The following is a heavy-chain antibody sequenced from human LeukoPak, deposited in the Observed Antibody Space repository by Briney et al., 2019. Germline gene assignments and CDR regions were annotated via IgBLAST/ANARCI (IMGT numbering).Heavy chain of an antibody. CDR2: IKQDGSLK. CDR3: ATSSDAPANM. J-gene: IGHJ4*02. V-gene: IGHV3-7*01. D-gene: IGHD2-2*01. Sequence: GGSLRLSCAVSGFTFSTYWMSWVRQAPGKGLEWVANIKQDGSLKHYVDSVKGRFTISRDNAENSLYLHMNSLRAEDTGVYYCATSSDAPANMWGQGTLVTASS. CDR1: GFTFSTYW.